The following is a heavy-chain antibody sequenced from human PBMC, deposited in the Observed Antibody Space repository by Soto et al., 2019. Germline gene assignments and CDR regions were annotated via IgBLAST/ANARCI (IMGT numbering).Heavy chain of an antibody. J-gene: IGHJ3*02. CDR3: ASDYNAYQRQHVFDM. CDR2: FNPSGVST. CDR1: RYSFNSYY. D-gene: IGHD3-10*01. Sequence: QVQLVQSGDEVKKPGASVKVACKASRYSFNSYYIHWVRQAPGQGRAWRGVFNPSGVSTSYTQKFQGRVTMTRDTSTSTVYMELSSLRSEDTALYYCASDYNAYQRQHVFDMWGQRTLVTVSS. V-gene: IGHV1-46*02.